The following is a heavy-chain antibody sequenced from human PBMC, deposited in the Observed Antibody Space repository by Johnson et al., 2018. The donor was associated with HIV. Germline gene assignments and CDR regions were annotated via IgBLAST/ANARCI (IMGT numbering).Heavy chain of an antibody. Sequence: QVQLVESGGGVVQPGRSLRLSCAASGFTFSTYGMHWVRQAPGKGLEWVAVMWYDGSNKYYADSVKGRFTISRDNSKNTLYLQMNSLRAEDTAVYYCARGSYDYVWGSYPRRAFDIWGQGTMVTVSS. CDR3: ARGSYDYVWGSYPRRAFDI. D-gene: IGHD3-16*02. J-gene: IGHJ3*02. CDR2: MWYDGSNK. CDR1: GFTFSTYG. V-gene: IGHV3-33*08.